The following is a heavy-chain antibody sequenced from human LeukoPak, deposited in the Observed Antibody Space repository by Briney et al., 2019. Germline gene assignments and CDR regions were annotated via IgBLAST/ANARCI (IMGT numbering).Heavy chain of an antibody. CDR2: ISSSGSTI. D-gene: IGHD2-2*01. Sequence: PGRSLRLSCTASGFTFGDYAMSWFRQAPGKGLEWVSYISSSGSTIYYADSVKGRFTISRDNAKNSLYLQMNSLRAEDTAVYYCAREGEYQLLRRENAFDIWGQGTMVTVSS. CDR1: GFTFGDYA. CDR3: AREGEYQLLRRENAFDI. J-gene: IGHJ3*02. V-gene: IGHV3-11*04.